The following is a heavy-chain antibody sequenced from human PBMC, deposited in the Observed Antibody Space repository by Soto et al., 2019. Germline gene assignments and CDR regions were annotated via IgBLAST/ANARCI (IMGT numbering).Heavy chain of an antibody. CDR1: GFTFSNYA. D-gene: IGHD6-19*01. J-gene: IGHJ4*02. Sequence: GGSLRLSCAASGFTFSNYAMSWVRQAPGKGLEWVSAISATGGGTYYADSVKGRFTISRDNSKSTLYLQMNSLRVDDTAVYFCARDPSSSWSRVYLDYWGQGTPVTVSS. CDR2: ISATGGGT. CDR3: ARDPSSSWSRVYLDY. V-gene: IGHV3-23*01.